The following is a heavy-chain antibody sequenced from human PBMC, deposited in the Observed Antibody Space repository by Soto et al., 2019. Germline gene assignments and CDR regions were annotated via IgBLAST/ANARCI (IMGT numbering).Heavy chain of an antibody. Sequence: QVHLVQSGAEVRKPGASVKVSCKGSGYTFTTYGITWVRQAPGQGLEWMGWISAHNDNTNYAQKVQGRVTVTRDTSTSIAYMELRNLRSDDTAVYYCARGRYWDYWGQGALVTVSS. CDR3: ARGRYWDY. CDR1: GYTFTTYG. V-gene: IGHV1-18*01. D-gene: IGHD2-8*02. J-gene: IGHJ4*02. CDR2: ISAHNDNT.